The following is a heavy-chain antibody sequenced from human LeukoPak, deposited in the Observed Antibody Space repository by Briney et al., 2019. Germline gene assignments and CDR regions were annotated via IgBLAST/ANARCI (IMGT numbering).Heavy chain of an antibody. V-gene: IGHV4-59*01. J-gene: IGHJ2*01. CDR3: ASSSLAVAGNHWYFDL. CDR1: GGSISSYS. D-gene: IGHD6-19*01. Sequence: SETLSLTCTVSGGSISSYSWSWIRQPPGKGLEWIGYIYYSGSTNYNPSLKSRVTISVDTSKNQFSLKLSSVTAADTAVYYCASSSLAVAGNHWYFDLWGRGTLVSVS. CDR2: IYYSGST.